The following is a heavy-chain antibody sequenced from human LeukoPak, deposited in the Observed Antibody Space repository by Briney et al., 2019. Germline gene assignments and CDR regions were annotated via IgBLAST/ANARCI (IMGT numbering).Heavy chain of an antibody. D-gene: IGHD4/OR15-4a*01. J-gene: IGHJ4*02. CDR2: IYYTGIT. V-gene: IGHV4-31*03. CDR1: GGSISSGTHY. Sequence: PSETLSLTCTVSGGSISSGTHYYNWIRQHPGKGLEWIGYIYYTGITSYNPSLRGRVSMSVDTSMNQVSLKVTSLTAADTAAYYCAASSGVTLGRFWGQGALVTVSS. CDR3: AASSGVTLGRF.